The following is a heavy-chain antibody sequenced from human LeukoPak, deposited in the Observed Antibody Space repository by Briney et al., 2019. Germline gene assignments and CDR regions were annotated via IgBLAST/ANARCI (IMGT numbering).Heavy chain of an antibody. Sequence: GASVKVSCKASGGTFSSYAISWVRQAPGQGLEWMGGIIPIFGTANYAQKFQGRVTITADESTSTAYMELSSLRSEDTAVYYCASSLRWQRYFDYLGQGTLVTVSS. CDR2: IIPIFGTA. V-gene: IGHV1-69*13. D-gene: IGHD4-23*01. CDR3: ASSLRWQRYFDY. J-gene: IGHJ4*02. CDR1: GGTFSSYA.